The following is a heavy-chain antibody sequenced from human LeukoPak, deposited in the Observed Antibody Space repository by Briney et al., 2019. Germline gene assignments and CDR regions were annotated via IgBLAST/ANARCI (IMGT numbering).Heavy chain of an antibody. Sequence: AGGSLRLSCAASGFTFSGYAMHWVRQAPGKGLEWVAVISYDGSNEYYADSVKGRFTISRDNSKNTLYLQMNSLSVEDTAVYYCATGDPGFAWGQGTLVTVSS. J-gene: IGHJ5*02. D-gene: IGHD3-10*01. CDR1: GFTFSGYA. V-gene: IGHV3-30-3*01. CDR2: ISYDGSNE. CDR3: ATGDPGFA.